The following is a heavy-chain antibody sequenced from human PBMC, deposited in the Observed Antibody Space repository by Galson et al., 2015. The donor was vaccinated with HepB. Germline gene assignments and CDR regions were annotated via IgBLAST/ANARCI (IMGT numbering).Heavy chain of an antibody. CDR1: GFTFGDYA. J-gene: IGHJ4*02. Sequence: SLRLSCAASGFTFGDYAMSWVRQAPGKGLEWVGFIRSKAYGGTTEYAASVKGRFTISRDDSKSIAYLQMNSLKTEDTAVYYCTRNAIRQWLVQEFDYWGQGTLVTVSS. CDR2: IRSKAYGGTT. D-gene: IGHD6-19*01. CDR3: TRNAIRQWLVQEFDY. V-gene: IGHV3-49*04.